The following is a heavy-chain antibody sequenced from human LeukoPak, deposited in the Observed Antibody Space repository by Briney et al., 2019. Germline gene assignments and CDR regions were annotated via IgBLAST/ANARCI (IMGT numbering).Heavy chain of an antibody. CDR1: GFTFSNYG. CDR3: ARDVGYDKNWFDP. Sequence: GGSLRLSCAASGFTFSNYGMHWARQAPGKGLEWVAVIWYDGSNKYYADSVKGRFTISRDNSKNTLYLQMNSLRVEDTAVYYCARDVGYDKNWFDPWGQGTLVTVSS. D-gene: IGHD2-8*02. J-gene: IGHJ5*02. CDR2: IWYDGSNK. V-gene: IGHV3-33*01.